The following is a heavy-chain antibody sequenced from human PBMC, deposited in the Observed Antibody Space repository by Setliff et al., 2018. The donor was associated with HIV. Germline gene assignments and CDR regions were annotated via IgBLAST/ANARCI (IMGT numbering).Heavy chain of an antibody. Sequence: ASVKVSCKASGYTFIDYDVAWVRQAPGQGLEWMGWISGYSGHTSYAQKIQGRVTMTTDTSTSTAYMELRSLGSDDTAVYFCAREHSTTWPYFDFWGQGTLVTSPQ. CDR3: AREHSTTWPYFDF. D-gene: IGHD6-13*01. CDR1: GYTFIDYD. J-gene: IGHJ4*02. V-gene: IGHV1-18*01. CDR2: ISGYSGHT.